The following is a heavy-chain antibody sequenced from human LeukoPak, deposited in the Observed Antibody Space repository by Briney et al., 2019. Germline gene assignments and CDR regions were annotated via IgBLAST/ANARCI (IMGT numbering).Heavy chain of an antibody. CDR3: GMSGDRVPLQDDVFDV. CDR1: GYSFTSYC. V-gene: IGHV5-51*01. CDR2: IYPGDSGP. D-gene: IGHD1-26*01. Sequence: GASLKISCKVSGYSFTSYCIGCVRQMPGKGLEWTGIIYPGDSGPTYSPSFQGQVTISVDKSINTAYLQWSSLQASDTAMYYCGMSGDRVPLQDDVFDVWGQGTMVT. J-gene: IGHJ3*01.